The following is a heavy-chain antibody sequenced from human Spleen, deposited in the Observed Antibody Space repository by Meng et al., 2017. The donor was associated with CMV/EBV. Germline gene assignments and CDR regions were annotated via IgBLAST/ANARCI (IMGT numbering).Heavy chain of an antibody. CDR3: ARGLQSGMDV. CDR1: GFTFSDFY. Sequence: GGSLRLSCAASGFTFSDFYMSWIRQAPGKGLEWVSYITSSGRTIHYADSVKGRFTVSRDNAKNSLYLQMNSLRAEDTAVYYCARGLQSGMDVWGQGTTVTVSS. CDR2: ITSSGRTI. J-gene: IGHJ6*02. V-gene: IGHV3-11*01.